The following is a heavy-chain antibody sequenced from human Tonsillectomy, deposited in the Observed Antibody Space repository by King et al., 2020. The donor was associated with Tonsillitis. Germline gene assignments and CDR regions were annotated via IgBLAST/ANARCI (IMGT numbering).Heavy chain of an antibody. CDR1: GFTFSGSA. CDR3: TSGFSSTSFDY. Sequence: GGGGVRPGGSLKLSCAASGFTFSGSAMHWVRQAAGKGLEWVGRIRSKANNYATADAASVKGRFTISRDDSKNTAYLQMNSLKTEDPAVYYCTSGFSSTSFDYWGQGTLVTVSS. CDR2: IRSKANNYAT. D-gene: IGHD2-2*01. V-gene: IGHV3-73*01. J-gene: IGHJ4*02.